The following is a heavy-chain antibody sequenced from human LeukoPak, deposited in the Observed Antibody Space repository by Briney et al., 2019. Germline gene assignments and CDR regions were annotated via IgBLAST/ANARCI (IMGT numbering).Heavy chain of an antibody. J-gene: IGHJ4*02. V-gene: IGHV4-61*01. CDR3: ARALYSSSWYYFDY. CDR1: GGSISSGSYY. CDR2: IYYSGST. Sequence: SETLSLTCTVSGGSISSGSYYWSWIRQPPGKGLEWIGYIYYSGSTNYNPSLKSRVTISVDTSRNQFSLKLSSVTAADTAVYYCARALYSSSWYYFDYWGQGTLVTVSS. D-gene: IGHD6-13*01.